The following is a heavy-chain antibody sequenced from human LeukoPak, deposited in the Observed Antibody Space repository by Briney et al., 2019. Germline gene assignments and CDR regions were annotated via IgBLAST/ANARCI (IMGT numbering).Heavy chain of an antibody. Sequence: GGSLRLSCAASGFTFSSYAMSWVRQAPGKGLEWVSAISGSGGSTYYADSVKGRFTISRDNSKSTLYLQMNSLGAEDTAVYYCAKDLAVVVPAANYGMDVWGQGTTVTVSS. CDR2: ISGSGGST. CDR1: GFTFSSYA. J-gene: IGHJ6*02. V-gene: IGHV3-23*01. D-gene: IGHD2-2*01. CDR3: AKDLAVVVPAANYGMDV.